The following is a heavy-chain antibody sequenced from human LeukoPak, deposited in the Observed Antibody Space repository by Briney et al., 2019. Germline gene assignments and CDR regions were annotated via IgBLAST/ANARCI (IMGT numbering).Heavy chain of an antibody. CDR3: AKAMVRGVIGD. Sequence: GGSLRLSCAASGFTFSSYGMHWVRQAPGKGLEWVSYISSSSSTIYYADSVKGRFTISRDNAKNSLYLQMNSLRAEDTAVYYCAKAMVRGVIGDWGQGTLVTVSS. CDR1: GFTFSSYG. CDR2: ISSSSSTI. D-gene: IGHD3-10*01. J-gene: IGHJ4*02. V-gene: IGHV3-48*04.